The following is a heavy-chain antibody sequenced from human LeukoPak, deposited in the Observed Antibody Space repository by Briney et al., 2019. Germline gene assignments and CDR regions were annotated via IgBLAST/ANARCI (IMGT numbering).Heavy chain of an antibody. Sequence: SETLSLTCAVYGGSFSGYYWSWIRQPPGKGLEWIGEINHSGSTNYNPSLKSRVTISVDRSKNQFSLKLSSVTAADTAVYYCGRDRRHHYYSSGRDVGGQGTTATVPS. CDR3: GRDRRHHYYSSGRDV. J-gene: IGHJ6*02. V-gene: IGHV4-34*01. CDR2: INHSGST. CDR1: GGSFSGYY.